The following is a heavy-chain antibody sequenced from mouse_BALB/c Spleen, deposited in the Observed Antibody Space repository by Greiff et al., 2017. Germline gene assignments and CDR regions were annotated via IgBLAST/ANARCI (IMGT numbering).Heavy chain of an antibody. D-gene: IGHD1-1*01. J-gene: IGHJ4*01. Sequence: EVQRVESGGGLVQPGGSRKLSCAASGFTFSSFGMHWVRQAQEKGLEWVAYISSGSSTIYYADTVKGRFTISRDNPKNTLFLQMTSLRSEDTAMYYCARSPYYYGSSHYAMDYWGQGTSVTGSS. CDR1: GFTFSSFG. CDR3: ARSPYYYGSSHYAMDY. CDR2: ISSGSSTI. V-gene: IGHV5-17*02.